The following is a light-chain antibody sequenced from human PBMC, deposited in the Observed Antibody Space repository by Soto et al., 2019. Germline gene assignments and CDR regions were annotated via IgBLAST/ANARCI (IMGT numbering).Light chain of an antibody. J-gene: IGLJ3*02. CDR1: SSNIGAGYH. CDR3: QSYDSSLSGSV. V-gene: IGLV1-40*01. Sequence: QSVLTQPPSXXXXXXXXXXXXCTGXSSNIGAGYHVHWYQQLPGTAPKLLIYGNSNRPSGVPDRFSGSKSGTSASLAITGLQAEDEADYYCQSYDSSLSGSVFGGGTKLTVL. CDR2: GNS.